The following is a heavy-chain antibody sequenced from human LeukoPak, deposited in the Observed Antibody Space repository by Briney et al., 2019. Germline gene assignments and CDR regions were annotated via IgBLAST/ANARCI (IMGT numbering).Heavy chain of an antibody. CDR1: GFTFSSYE. V-gene: IGHV3-21*01. Sequence: GGSLRLSCAASGFTFSSYEMNWVRQAPGKGLEWVSSISSSSSYIYYADSVKGRFTISRDNAKNSLYLQMNSLRAEDTAVYYCARTRTDYYDSSGYFWGGYYYMDVWGKGTTVTISS. CDR3: ARTRTDYYDSSGYFWGGYYYMDV. CDR2: ISSSSSYI. D-gene: IGHD3-22*01. J-gene: IGHJ6*03.